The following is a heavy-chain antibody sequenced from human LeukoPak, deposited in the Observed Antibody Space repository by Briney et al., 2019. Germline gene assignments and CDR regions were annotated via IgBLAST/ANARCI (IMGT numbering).Heavy chain of an antibody. V-gene: IGHV3-20*04. CDR1: GFIFDDYG. CDR2: INWNGGST. J-gene: IGHJ5*02. CDR3: ARISTTMIRGVTNWFDP. Sequence: GGSLRLSCAASGFIFDDYGMTWVRQAPGKGLEWVSGINWNGGSTGYGDSVKGRFTTSRDNVKNSLYLQMNSLRAEDTALYFCARISTTMIRGVTNWFDPWGQGTLVTVSS. D-gene: IGHD3-10*01.